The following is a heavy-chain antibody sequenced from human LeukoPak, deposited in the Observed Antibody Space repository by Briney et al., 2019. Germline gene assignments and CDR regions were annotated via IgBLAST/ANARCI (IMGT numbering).Heavy chain of an antibody. J-gene: IGHJ3*01. CDR1: GYTFTSYY. V-gene: IGHV1-46*01. CDR2: INPSGGST. CDR3: ARRSPRDGYNYAFSGGGIL. Sequence: GASVKVSCKASGYTFTSYYMHWVRQAPGQGLEWMGIINPSGGSTSYAQKFQGRVTMTRDTSTSTVYMELSSLRSEDTAVYYCARRSPRDGYNYAFSGGGILWGQGTMVTVSS. D-gene: IGHD5-24*01.